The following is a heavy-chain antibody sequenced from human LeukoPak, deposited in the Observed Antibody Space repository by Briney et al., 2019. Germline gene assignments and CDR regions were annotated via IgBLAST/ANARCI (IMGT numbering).Heavy chain of an antibody. V-gene: IGHV1-2*02. Sequence: ASVKVSCKLTGSSLTACYIFWMRQAPGQGLECMGWINLYNGATKYAQRFQSRVTMTRDTSISTAYMELSRLRYDDTATYYCARWAGGNEPVASFDYWGQGTLVTVSS. D-gene: IGHD1-14*01. CDR3: ARWAGGNEPVASFDY. CDR2: INLYNGAT. J-gene: IGHJ4*02. CDR1: GSSLTACY.